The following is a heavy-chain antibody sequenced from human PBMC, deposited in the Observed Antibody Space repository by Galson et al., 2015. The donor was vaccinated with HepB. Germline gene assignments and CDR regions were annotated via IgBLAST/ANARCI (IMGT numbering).Heavy chain of an antibody. V-gene: IGHV3-11*01. J-gene: IGHJ4*02. CDR2: ISRSGTTI. CDR1: RFTFTDYY. D-gene: IGHD6-13*01. CDR3: ARLYYSRSWTIDY. Sequence: SLRLSCAASRFTFTDYYMSWIRQAPGKGLEWVSSISRSGTTIYYADSVKGRFTISRDNAKNSLNLQMNSLRAEDTALYYCARLYYSRSWTIDYWGQGTLVTVSS.